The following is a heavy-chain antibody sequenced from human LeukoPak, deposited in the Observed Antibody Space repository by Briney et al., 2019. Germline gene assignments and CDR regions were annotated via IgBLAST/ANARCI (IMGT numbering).Heavy chain of an antibody. Sequence: ASVKVSCKAAGYTFTGYYMHWVRQAPGQRLEWMGWINPNSGGTNYAQKFQGRVTMTRDTSISTAYMELSRLRSDDTAVYYCAREDISSCWYFGGQGTLVTVSS. CDR2: INPNSGGT. V-gene: IGHV1-2*02. D-gene: IGHD6-19*01. CDR1: GYTFTGYY. CDR3: AREDISSCWYF. J-gene: IGHJ4*02.